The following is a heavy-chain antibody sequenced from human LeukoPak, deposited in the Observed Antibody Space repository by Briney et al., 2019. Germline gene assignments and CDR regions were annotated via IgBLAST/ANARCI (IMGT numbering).Heavy chain of an antibody. CDR2: ISNSCSTI. Sequence: GGTLRLSCAASRFTFSSYEMNWVRQAPGKGLEWGSYISNSCSTIYYADSVKGRFTISRHNAKNSLYLQMNSLRAEDTAVYYCVRAAAGDYWGQGTLVTVS. CDR1: RFTFSSYE. D-gene: IGHD6-13*01. J-gene: IGHJ4*02. V-gene: IGHV3-48*03. CDR3: VRAAAGDY.